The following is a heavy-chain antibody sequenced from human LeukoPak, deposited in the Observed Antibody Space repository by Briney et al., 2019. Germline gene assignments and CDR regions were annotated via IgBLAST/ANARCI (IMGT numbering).Heavy chain of an antibody. D-gene: IGHD2-2*01. CDR3: AKGGGYCSSTSCSQDY. J-gene: IGHJ4*02. Sequence: GGSLRLSCTASGLSFSGHWMHWVRQAPGKGLEWVAVISYDGSNKYYADSVKGRFTISRDNSKNTLYLQMNSLRAEDTAVYYCAKGGGYCSSTSCSQDYWGQGTLVTVSS. CDR2: ISYDGSNK. CDR1: GLSFSGHW. V-gene: IGHV3-30*18.